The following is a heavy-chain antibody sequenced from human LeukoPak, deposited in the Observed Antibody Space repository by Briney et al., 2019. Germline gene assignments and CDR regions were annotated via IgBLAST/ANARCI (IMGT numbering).Heavy chain of an antibody. J-gene: IGHJ4*02. CDR3: AKDPGSNSYGSFDN. Sequence: GGSLRLSCAASGFTFSTYAMTWVRQAPGKGLEWVSSTSGSGRNTYYADSVKGRFSISRDNSKNTLYLQMNSLRAEDTAIYYCAKDPGSNSYGSFDNWGQGTLVTLSS. CDR2: TSGSGRNT. V-gene: IGHV3-23*01. CDR1: GFTFSTYA. D-gene: IGHD5-18*01.